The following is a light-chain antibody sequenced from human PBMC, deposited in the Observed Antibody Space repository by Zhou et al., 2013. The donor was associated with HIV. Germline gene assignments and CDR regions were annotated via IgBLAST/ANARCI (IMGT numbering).Light chain of an antibody. CDR3: QSFDTRQLVV. V-gene: IGLV1-40*01. CDR1: SSNIGPDYD. J-gene: IGLJ2*01. CDR2: GNN. Sequence: SMLTQPPSVSGAPGQRVTISCTGTSSNIGPDYDVHWYQQLPGTAPKLLIYGNNDRPSGVPDRFSGSKSGTSASLVITGLQAEDEADYYCQSFDTRQLVVFGGGTKLTVV.